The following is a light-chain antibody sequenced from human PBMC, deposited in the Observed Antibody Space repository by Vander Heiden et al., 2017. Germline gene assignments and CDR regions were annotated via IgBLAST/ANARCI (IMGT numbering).Light chain of an antibody. CDR1: SSNSGNNA. J-gene: IGLJ2*01. V-gene: IGLV1-36*01. Sequence: QSVLTQPPSVSEAPSQRVTISCSRSSSNSGNNAVNRYQQLPGKAPKLIIYYDDLLPSGVSDRFSGSKSGTSASLAISGLQSEDEADYYCAAWDDSMNGVVFGGGTKLTVL. CDR2: YDD. CDR3: AAWDDSMNGVV.